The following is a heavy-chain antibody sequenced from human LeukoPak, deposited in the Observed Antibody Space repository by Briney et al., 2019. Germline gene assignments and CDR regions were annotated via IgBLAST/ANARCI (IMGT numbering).Heavy chain of an antibody. CDR3: ARGQLTGSGVYAFDI. Sequence: PSETLSLTCTVSGGSISSYYWSWIRQPAGKGLEWIGHIYTSGSTNYNPSLKSRVTMSLDTSKNQLSLKLSSVTAADTAVYYCARGQLTGSGVYAFDIWGQGTMVTVSS. CDR1: GGSISSYY. J-gene: IGHJ3*02. V-gene: IGHV4-4*07. CDR2: IYTSGST. D-gene: IGHD1-20*01.